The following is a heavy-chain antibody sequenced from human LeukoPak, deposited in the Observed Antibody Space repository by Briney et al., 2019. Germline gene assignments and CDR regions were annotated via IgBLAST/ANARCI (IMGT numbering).Heavy chain of an antibody. Sequence: GGSLRLSCSASGFTFSNYAMHWVRQAPGKGLEYVSAISSNGGSTYYADSVKGRFSISRDNSKNTLYFQMSSLRAEDTAVYYCVKGTGTRYYYYGMDVWGQGTTVTVSS. CDR1: GFTFSNYA. J-gene: IGHJ6*02. V-gene: IGHV3-64D*06. D-gene: IGHD3/OR15-3a*01. CDR3: VKGTGTRYYYYGMDV. CDR2: ISSNGGST.